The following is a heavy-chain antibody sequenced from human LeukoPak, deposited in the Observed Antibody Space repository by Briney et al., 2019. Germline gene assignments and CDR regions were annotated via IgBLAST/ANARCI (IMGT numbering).Heavy chain of an antibody. CDR3: ARTTEGGYTYGYFYYYYMDV. V-gene: IGHV4-59*01. J-gene: IGHJ6*03. D-gene: IGHD5-18*01. CDR2: IHYSGST. CDR1: GGSISSYY. Sequence: ASETLSLTCTVAGGSISSYYWSWIRQPPGKGLEWIGYIHYSGSTNYNPSLKSRVTISVDTSKNQFSLKLSSVTAADTAVYYCARTTEGGYTYGYFYYYYMDVWGKGTTVTISS.